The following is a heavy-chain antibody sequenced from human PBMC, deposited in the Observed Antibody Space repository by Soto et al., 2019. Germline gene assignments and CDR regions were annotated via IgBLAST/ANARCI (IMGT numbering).Heavy chain of an antibody. CDR2: ISVYNGDT. J-gene: IGHJ4*02. Sequence: QVQLVQSGTEVKKAGSAVKVSCKTSGHTFTTYGISWIRQAPGQGLEWIAWISVYNGDTNYAQNVQGRVTMTTDTLTTTAYLELRSLRSDDTAVYYCARVYCGGDCFSGGDFDYWGQGTLVTVS. CDR1: GHTFTTYG. CDR3: ARVYCGGDCFSGGDFDY. D-gene: IGHD2-21*01. V-gene: IGHV1-18*01.